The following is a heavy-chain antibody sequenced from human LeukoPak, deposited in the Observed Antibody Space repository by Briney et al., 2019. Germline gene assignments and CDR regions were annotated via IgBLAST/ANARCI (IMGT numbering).Heavy chain of an antibody. CDR3: ARVSSYSWYFDL. CDR1: GGSISSYH. V-gene: IGHV4-59*01. Sequence: ASETLSLTCTVSGGSISSYHWSWIRQPPGKGLEWIGYIYYSGSTNYNPSLKSRVTISVDTSKNQFSLKLSSVTAADTAVYYCARVSSYSWYFDLWGRGTLVTVSS. CDR2: IYYSGST. J-gene: IGHJ2*01. D-gene: IGHD1-26*01.